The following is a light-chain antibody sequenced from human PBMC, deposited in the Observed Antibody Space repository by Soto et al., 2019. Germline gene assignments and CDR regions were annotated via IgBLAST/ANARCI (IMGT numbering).Light chain of an antibody. Sequence: QSVLTQPASVSGSPGQSITISCTGTSSDVGGYNYVSWHQQHPGKAPKLMIYEVSNRPSGVSNRFSGSKSGNTASLTISGLQAEDEADYYCSSYTSSSTLVFGTGTKLTVL. CDR1: SSDVGGYNY. J-gene: IGLJ1*01. CDR2: EVS. V-gene: IGLV2-14*01. CDR3: SSYTSSSTLV.